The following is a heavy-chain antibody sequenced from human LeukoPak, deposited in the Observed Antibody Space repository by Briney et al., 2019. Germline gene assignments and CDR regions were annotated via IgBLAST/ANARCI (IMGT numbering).Heavy chain of an antibody. J-gene: IGHJ5*01. CDR3: ARDYSNWFDS. CDR2: INPNSGGT. Sequence: ASVKVSCKASGYTFTSYGISWVRQAPGQGLEWMGWINPNSGGTNYAQKFQGRVTMTRDTSISTAYMELSRLRSDDTAVYYCARDYSNWFDSWGQGTLVTVSS. D-gene: IGHD4-11*01. CDR1: GYTFTSYG. V-gene: IGHV1-2*02.